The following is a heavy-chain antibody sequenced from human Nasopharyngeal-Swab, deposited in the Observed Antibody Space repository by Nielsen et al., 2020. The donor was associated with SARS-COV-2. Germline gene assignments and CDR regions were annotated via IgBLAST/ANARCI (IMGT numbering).Heavy chain of an antibody. CDR1: GFTFSSYE. V-gene: IGHV3-48*03. CDR2: ISSSGSTI. Sequence: GEFLKISCAASGFTFSSYEMNWVRQAPGKGLEWVSYISSSGSTIYYADSVKGRSTISRDNAKNSLYLQMNSLRAEDTAVYYCARETQYLTGVFYYYYYMDVWGKGTTVTVSS. D-gene: IGHD3-9*01. J-gene: IGHJ6*03. CDR3: ARETQYLTGVFYYYYYMDV.